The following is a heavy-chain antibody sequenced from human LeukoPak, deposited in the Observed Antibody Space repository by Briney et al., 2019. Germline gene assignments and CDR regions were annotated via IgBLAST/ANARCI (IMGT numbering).Heavy chain of an antibody. Sequence: DSVKVSCKASGYTFTSYDINWVRQATGQGLEWMGWMNPNSGNTGYAQKFQGRVTMTRNTSISTAYMELSSLRSEDTAVYYCARVYGRKQWLVLDSRAIDYWGQGTLVTVSS. V-gene: IGHV1-8*01. J-gene: IGHJ4*02. CDR3: ARVYGRKQWLVLDSRAIDY. CDR2: MNPNSGNT. D-gene: IGHD6-19*01. CDR1: GYTFTSYD.